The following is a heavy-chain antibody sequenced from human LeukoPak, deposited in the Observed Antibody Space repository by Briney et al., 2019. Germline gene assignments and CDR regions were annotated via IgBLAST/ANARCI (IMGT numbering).Heavy chain of an antibody. J-gene: IGHJ5*02. CDR2: IIPIFGTA. Sequence: SVKVSCKASGGTFSSYAISWVRQAPGQGLEWMGGIIPIFGTANYAQKFQGRVTITADESTSAAYMELSSLRSEDTAVYYCARDGLKRYFDWLLGYNWFDPWGQGTLVTVSS. CDR1: GGTFSSYA. D-gene: IGHD3-9*01. V-gene: IGHV1-69*01. CDR3: ARDGLKRYFDWLLGYNWFDP.